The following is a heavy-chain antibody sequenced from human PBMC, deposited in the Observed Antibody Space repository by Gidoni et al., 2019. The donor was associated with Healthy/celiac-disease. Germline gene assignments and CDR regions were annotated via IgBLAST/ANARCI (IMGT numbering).Heavy chain of an antibody. Sequence: VQLVESGGGVVQPGRSLRLSCAASGFTFSSYAMHWVRPAPGKWLEWVAVISYDGSNKYYADSVKGRFTISRDNSKNTLYLQMNSLRAEDTAVYYCARDGAAGYLDKKPHYYYYYYMDVWGKGTTVTISS. J-gene: IGHJ6*03. D-gene: IGHD3-9*01. V-gene: IGHV3-30-3*01. CDR3: ARDGAAGYLDKKPHYYYYYYMDV. CDR1: GFTFSSYA. CDR2: ISYDGSNK.